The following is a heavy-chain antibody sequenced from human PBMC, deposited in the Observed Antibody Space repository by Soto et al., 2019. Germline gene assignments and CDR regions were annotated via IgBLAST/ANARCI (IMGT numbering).Heavy chain of an antibody. CDR2: ISGSGGST. V-gene: IGHV3-23*01. CDR1: GFTFRSYA. J-gene: IGHJ6*03. D-gene: IGHD2-8*02. CDR3: AKGLTGYYYYMDV. Sequence: GGSLRLSCAASGFTFRSYAMSWVRQAPGKGLEWVSAISGSGGSTYYADSVKGRFTISRDNSKNTLYLQMNSLRAEDTAVYYCAKGLTGYYYYMDVWGKGTTVTVSS.